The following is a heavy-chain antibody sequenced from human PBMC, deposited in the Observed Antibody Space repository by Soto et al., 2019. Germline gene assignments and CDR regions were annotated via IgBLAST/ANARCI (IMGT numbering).Heavy chain of an antibody. V-gene: IGHV4-38-2*01. CDR2: IYHNGRT. Sequence: XGTLSLTCVVSGYSGSSGSYWCCIRQPPGRGLEWIASIYHNGRTYSKPSLQSRVIISVDTSKTQISLTLSSVTAADTAVYFCARLGAMAPEFYFDHWGQGIQVTVSS. CDR3: ARLGAMAPEFYFDH. D-gene: IGHD5-18*01. J-gene: IGHJ4*02. CDR1: GYSGSSGSY.